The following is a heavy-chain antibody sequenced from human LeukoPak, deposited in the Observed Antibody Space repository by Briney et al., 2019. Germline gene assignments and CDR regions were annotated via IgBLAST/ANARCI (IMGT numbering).Heavy chain of an antibody. Sequence: GGSLRLSCAATGFSFSTNYMTWVRQAPGKGLAWVSLIYSGGSIYYADSVKDRFTISRDNSKNTLYLQMNSLRAEDTAIYYCASTSDFWSGYYLDYWGQGTLVTVSS. CDR1: GFSFSTNY. D-gene: IGHD3-3*01. V-gene: IGHV3-53*01. CDR2: IYSGGSI. CDR3: ASTSDFWSGYYLDY. J-gene: IGHJ4*02.